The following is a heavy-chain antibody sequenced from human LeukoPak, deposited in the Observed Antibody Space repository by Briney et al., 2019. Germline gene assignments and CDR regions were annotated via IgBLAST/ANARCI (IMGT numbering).Heavy chain of an antibody. V-gene: IGHV4-59*08. D-gene: IGHD6-19*01. Sequence: SETLSLTCTVSGGSISSYYWSWIRQPPGKGLEWIGYIYYSGSTNYNPSLKSRVTISVDTSKNQFSLKLSSVTAADTAVYYCARHRAGPSWYFDLWGRGTLDTVSS. CDR2: IYYSGST. CDR3: ARHRAGPSWYFDL. J-gene: IGHJ2*01. CDR1: GGSISSYY.